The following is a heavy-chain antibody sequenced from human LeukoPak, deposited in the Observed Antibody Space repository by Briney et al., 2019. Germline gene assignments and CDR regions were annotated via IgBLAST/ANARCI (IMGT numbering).Heavy chain of an antibody. V-gene: IGHV4-59*01. J-gene: IGHJ4*02. D-gene: IGHD3-22*01. CDR1: GGSISSYY. CDR3: ARVFGYYYYFDY. CDR2: IYYSGST. Sequence: PSETLSLTCTVSGGSISSYYWSWIRQPPGKGLEWIGDIYYSGSTNYNPSLKSRVTLSVDTSKNQFSLKLSSVTAADTAVYYCARVFGYYYYFDYWGQGTLVTVSS.